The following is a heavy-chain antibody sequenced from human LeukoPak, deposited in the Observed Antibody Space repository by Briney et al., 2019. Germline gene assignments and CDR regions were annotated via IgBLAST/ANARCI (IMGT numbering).Heavy chain of an antibody. J-gene: IGHJ4*02. Sequence: PSETLSLTCAVYGGSFSGYYRSWIRQPPGKGLEWIGEINHSGSTNYNPSLKSRVTISVDTSKNQFSLKLSSVTAADTAVYYCARHIVVVPAAIERYSGYEPYYFDYWGQGTLVTVSS. D-gene: IGHD2-2*01. CDR1: GGSFSGYY. CDR2: INHSGST. CDR3: ARHIVVVPAAIERYSGYEPYYFDY. V-gene: IGHV4-34*01.